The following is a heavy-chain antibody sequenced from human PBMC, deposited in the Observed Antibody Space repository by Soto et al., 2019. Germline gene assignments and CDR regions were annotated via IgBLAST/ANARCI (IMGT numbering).Heavy chain of an antibody. J-gene: IGHJ4*02. V-gene: IGHV4-59*01. D-gene: IGHD6-13*01. CDR1: GGSISSYY. Sequence: TLSLTCTVSGGSISSYYWSWIRQPPGKGLEWIGYIYYTGSTNYNPSLKSRLTISVDTSKNQFSLKLSSVTAADTAVYYCARENGYIDDWRQGPLVTVSS. CDR3: ARENGYIDD. CDR2: IYYTGST.